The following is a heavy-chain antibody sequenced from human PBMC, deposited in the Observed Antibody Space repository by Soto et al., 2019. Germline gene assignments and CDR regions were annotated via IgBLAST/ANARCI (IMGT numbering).Heavy chain of an antibody. V-gene: IGHV3-23*01. D-gene: IGHD2-15*01. CDR2: INGGGGST. Sequence: EVQLLESGAGLVQPGGSLRLSCAASGFTFSSYAMSWVRQAPGKGLEWVSGINGGGGSTYNADSVKGRLTVSRDNSKNTLYLQMYSLRAEDTAIYFCARESGVAVTYPFDIWGQGAMVTVSS. J-gene: IGHJ3*02. CDR3: ARESGVAVTYPFDI. CDR1: GFTFSSYA.